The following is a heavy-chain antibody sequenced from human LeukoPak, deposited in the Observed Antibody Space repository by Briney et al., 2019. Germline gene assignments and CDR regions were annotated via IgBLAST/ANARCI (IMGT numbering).Heavy chain of an antibody. J-gene: IGHJ4*02. D-gene: IGHD1-26*01. V-gene: IGHV3-30*04. CDR3: AREAVGAIYFDY. CDR1: GFTFSSYT. Sequence: GGSLRLSCAASGFTFSSYTMSWVRQAPGKGLEWLAFISYGGSNKYYADSVKGRFTISRDNSKNTVYLQMNSLRAEDTAVYYCAREAVGAIYFDYWGQGTLVTVSS. CDR2: ISYGGSNK.